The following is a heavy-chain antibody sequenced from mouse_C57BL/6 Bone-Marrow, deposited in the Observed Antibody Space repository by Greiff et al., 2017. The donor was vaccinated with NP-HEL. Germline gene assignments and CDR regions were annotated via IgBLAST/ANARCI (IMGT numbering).Heavy chain of an antibody. V-gene: IGHV2-3*01. J-gene: IGHJ3*01. CDR2: IWGDGST. D-gene: IGHD2-3*01. CDR3: AKLEGYYVRTWCAD. Sequence: VQLQESGPGLVAPSQSLSITCTVSGFSLTSYGVSWVRQPPGKGLEWLGVIWGDGSTNYHSAPIYRLSISKDNSTSQVVLKLNSLHTEATATAYFAKLEGYYVRTWCADWGQGTLVTVSA. CDR1: GFSLTSYG.